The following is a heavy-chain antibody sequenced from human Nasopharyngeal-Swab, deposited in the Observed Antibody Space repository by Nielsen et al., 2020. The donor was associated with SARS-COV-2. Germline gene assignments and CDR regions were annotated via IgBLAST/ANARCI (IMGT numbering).Heavy chain of an antibody. V-gene: IGHV1-69*13. CDR1: GGTFSSYA. D-gene: IGHD6-19*01. CDR3: ARGGGEHSSGWIRNFQH. J-gene: IGHJ1*01. CDR2: IIPIFGTA. Sequence: SVKVSCKASGGTFSSYAISWVRQAPGQGLEWMGGIIPIFGTANYAQKFQGRVTITADESTSTAYMELSSLRSEDTAVYYWARGGGEHSSGWIRNFQHWGQGTPVTVSS.